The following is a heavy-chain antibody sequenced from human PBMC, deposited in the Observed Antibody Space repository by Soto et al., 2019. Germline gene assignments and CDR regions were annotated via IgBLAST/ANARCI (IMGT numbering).Heavy chain of an antibody. D-gene: IGHD2-2*01. Sequence: GASVKVSCKASGYSFTSYGISWVRQAPGEGLEWMGWISAYNGNTNYAQKLQCRVTMTTDTSTSTAYMELRSLRSDDTAVYYCAREISGYCSSTSCAPGTAAGYWGQGTLVTVSS. CDR2: ISAYNGNT. CDR3: AREISGYCSSTSCAPGTAAGY. J-gene: IGHJ4*02. CDR1: GYSFTSYG. V-gene: IGHV1-18*04.